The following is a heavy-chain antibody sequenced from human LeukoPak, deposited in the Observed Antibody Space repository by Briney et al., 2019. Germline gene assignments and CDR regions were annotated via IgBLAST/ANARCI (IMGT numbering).Heavy chain of an antibody. CDR3: ARGIQGSSSWVRNYYYYYMDV. CDR1: GFTFSSYW. D-gene: IGHD6-13*01. J-gene: IGHJ6*03. Sequence: GGSLRLSYAASGFTFSSYWMSWVRQAPGKGLEWVANIKQDGSEKYYVDSVKGRFTISRDNAKNSLYLQMNSLRAEDTAVYYCARGIQGSSSWVRNYYYYYMDVWGKGTTVTVSS. V-gene: IGHV3-7*01. CDR2: IKQDGSEK.